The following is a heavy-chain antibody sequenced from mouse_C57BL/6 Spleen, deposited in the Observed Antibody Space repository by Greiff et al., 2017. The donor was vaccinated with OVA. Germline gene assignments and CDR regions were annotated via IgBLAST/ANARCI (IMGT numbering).Heavy chain of an antibody. V-gene: IGHV5-4*01. Sequence: EVMLVESGGGLVKPGGSLKLSCAASGFTFSSYAMSWVRQTPEKRLEWVATISDGGSYTYYPDNVKGRFTISRDNAKNNLYLQMSHLKSEDTAMYYCAREVGRRYFDYWGQGTTLTVSS. CDR3: AREVGRRYFDY. D-gene: IGHD4-1*01. J-gene: IGHJ2*01. CDR1: GFTFSSYA. CDR2: ISDGGSYT.